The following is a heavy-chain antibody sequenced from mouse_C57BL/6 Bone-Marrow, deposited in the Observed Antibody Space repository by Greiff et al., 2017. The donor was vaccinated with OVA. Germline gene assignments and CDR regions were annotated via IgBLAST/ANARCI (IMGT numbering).Heavy chain of an antibody. CDR1: GYTFTDYS. CDR3: ASLYDGDV. Sequence: VHVKHSGPVLVKPGASVPMSCKASGYTFTDYSMTWVKQSPGTRLEWIGVINPYNGGTSYNQKFKGKATLTVDKSSSTADMEINSLTAEDSAVYYCASLYDGDVWGTGTTVTVSS. J-gene: IGHJ1*03. CDR2: INPYNGGT. V-gene: IGHV1-19*01. D-gene: IGHD2-12*01.